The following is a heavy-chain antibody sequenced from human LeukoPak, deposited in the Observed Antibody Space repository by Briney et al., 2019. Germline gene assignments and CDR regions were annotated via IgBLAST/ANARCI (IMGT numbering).Heavy chain of an antibody. V-gene: IGHV4-4*07. D-gene: IGHD6-19*01. J-gene: IGHJ4*02. CDR2: IYSRGST. Sequence: PSETLSLTCTASGGSISSYYWSWIRQPAGKGLEWIGRIYSRGSTNYNPSLKSRVTMSVDTSKNQFSLKLSSVTAADTAVYYCAREKYSSGWYRKLRLFDYWGQGTLVTVSS. CDR3: AREKYSSGWYRKLRLFDY. CDR1: GGSISSYY.